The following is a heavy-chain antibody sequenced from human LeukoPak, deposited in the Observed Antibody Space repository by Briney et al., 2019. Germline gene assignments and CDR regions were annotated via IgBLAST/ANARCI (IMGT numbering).Heavy chain of an antibody. CDR2: INPNSGGT. CDR1: GYTFIGYY. D-gene: IGHD3-10*01. V-gene: IGHV1-2*02. J-gene: IGHJ4*02. CDR3: ASIWFGESYSGDF. Sequence: ASVKVSCKASGYTFIGYYMHWVGQAPGQGREWMGWINPNSGGTNYDQTFKGRVTMTRDTSINQAYLELSRVTSDDTAVYYCASIWFGESYSGDFWGQGTLVTVSS.